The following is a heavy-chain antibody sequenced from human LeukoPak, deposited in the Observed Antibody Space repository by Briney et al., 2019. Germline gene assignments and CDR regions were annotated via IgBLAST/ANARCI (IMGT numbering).Heavy chain of an antibody. J-gene: IGHJ4*02. CDR2: ISYDGSNK. Sequence: GGSLRLSCAASAFTFSNHAMHWVRQAPGKGLEWVAVISYDGSNKHHADSVKGRFTISRDNSKNTLFLQMNSPKPEDTAVYYCARDSSVIYCSSPSCYWHYFDYWGQGTLVTVSS. CDR1: AFTFSNHA. V-gene: IGHV3-30*04. D-gene: IGHD2-2*01. CDR3: ARDSSVIYCSSPSCYWHYFDY.